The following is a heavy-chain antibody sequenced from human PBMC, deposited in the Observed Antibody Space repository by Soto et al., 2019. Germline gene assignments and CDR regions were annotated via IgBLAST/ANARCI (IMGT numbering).Heavy chain of an antibody. CDR2: ISYDGSNK. V-gene: IGHV3-30*18. J-gene: IGHJ6*02. D-gene: IGHD3-3*01. Sequence: QVQLVESGGGVVQPGRSLRLSCAASGFTFSSYGMHWVRQAPGKGLEWVAVISYDGSNKYYADSVKGRFTISRDNSKNTLYLQMNSLRAEDTAVYYCANAPPYYAFWSGYWRTGYYGMDVWGQGTTVTVSS. CDR1: GFTFSSYG. CDR3: ANAPPYYAFWSGYWRTGYYGMDV.